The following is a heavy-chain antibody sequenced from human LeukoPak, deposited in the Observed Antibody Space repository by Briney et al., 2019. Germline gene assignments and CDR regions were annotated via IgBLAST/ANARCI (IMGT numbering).Heavy chain of an antibody. J-gene: IGHJ4*02. CDR3: ARSSSTYPEVDYPDC. D-gene: IGHD2-2*01. CDR2: ISAYNGNT. Sequence: ASVKVSCKPSGYTFTSSGISWVREAPGQGLEWMGWISAYNGNTNYAQKLQGRVTMTTDTSTSTAYMELRSLRSDDTAVYYCARSSSTYPEVDYPDCLRQGTLVSDSS. V-gene: IGHV1-18*01. CDR1: GYTFTSSG.